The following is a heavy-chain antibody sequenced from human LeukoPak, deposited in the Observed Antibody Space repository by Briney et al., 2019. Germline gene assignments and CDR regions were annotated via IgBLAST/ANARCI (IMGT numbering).Heavy chain of an antibody. CDR1: GFTFSSYA. D-gene: IGHD3-10*01. V-gene: IGHV3-23*01. J-gene: IGHJ6*04. CDR3: AKSWAGPHYGMDV. CDR2: ISGSGGST. Sequence: PGGSLRLSCAASGFTFSSYAMSWVRQAPGKGLEWVSAISGSGGSTYYADSVKSRFTISRDNSKNTLYLQMNSPRAEDTAVYYCAKSWAGPHYGMDVWGKGTTVTVSS.